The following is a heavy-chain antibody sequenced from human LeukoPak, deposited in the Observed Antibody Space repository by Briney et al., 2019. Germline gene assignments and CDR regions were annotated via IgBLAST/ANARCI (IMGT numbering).Heavy chain of an antibody. V-gene: IGHV3-23*01. CDR3: AKNSPSSTSYPLYFDY. CDR2: ISGSGGGT. Sequence: PGGSLRLSCAASGFTFSSYAMSWVRQAPGKGLEWVSAISGSGGGTYYADSVKGRFTISRDNSKNTLYLQMNSLRAEDTAVYYCAKNSPSSTSYPLYFDYWGQGTLVTVSS. J-gene: IGHJ4*02. D-gene: IGHD6-6*01. CDR1: GFTFSSYA.